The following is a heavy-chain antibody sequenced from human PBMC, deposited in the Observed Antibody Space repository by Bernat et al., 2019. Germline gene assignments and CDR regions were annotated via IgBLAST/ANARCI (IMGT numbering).Heavy chain of an antibody. CDR3: ARAPESSGGGYSDY. CDR2: MNPNSGNT. D-gene: IGHD2-15*01. V-gene: IGHV1-8*01. Sequence: QVQLVQSGSELKKPGASVKVSCKASGYTFTSYDINWVRQATGQGLEWMGWMNPNSGNTGYAQKFQGRVTMTRNTSISTAYMELSSLRSEDTAVYYCARAPESSGGGYSDYWGQGTLVTVSS. J-gene: IGHJ4*02. CDR1: GYTFTSYD.